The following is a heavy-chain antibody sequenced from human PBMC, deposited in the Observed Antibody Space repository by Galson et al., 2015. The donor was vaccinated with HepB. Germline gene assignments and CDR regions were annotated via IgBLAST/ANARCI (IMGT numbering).Heavy chain of an antibody. Sequence: SETLSLTCAVYGGSFSGYYWSWIRQPPGKGLEWIGEINHSGSTNYNPSLKSRVTMSVDTSKNQFSLKLSSVTAADTAVYYCARRGGGMVRGVMNRPAYFDYWGQGTLVTVSS. CDR1: GGSFSGYY. CDR2: INHSGST. D-gene: IGHD3-10*01. V-gene: IGHV4-34*01. J-gene: IGHJ4*02. CDR3: ARRGGGMVRGVMNRPAYFDY.